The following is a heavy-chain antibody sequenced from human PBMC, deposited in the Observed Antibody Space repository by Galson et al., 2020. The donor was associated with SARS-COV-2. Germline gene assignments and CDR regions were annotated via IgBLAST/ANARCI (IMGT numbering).Heavy chain of an antibody. CDR2: IYYSGGT. J-gene: IGHJ5*02. CDR3: ARLVTAAAIGGNWFDP. V-gene: IGHV4-39*01. D-gene: IGHD2-2*01. CDR1: GGSISSSSYY. Sequence: SETLSLTCTVSGGSISSSSYYWGWIRQPPGKGLDWIGTIYYSGGTYYNPSLTSRVTISVDTSKNQFSLKLSSVTAADTAVYYCARLVTAAAIGGNWFDPWGQGTLVTVSS.